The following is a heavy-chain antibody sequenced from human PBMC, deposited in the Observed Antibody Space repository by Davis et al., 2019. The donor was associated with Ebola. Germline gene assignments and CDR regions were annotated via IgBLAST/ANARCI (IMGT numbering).Heavy chain of an antibody. D-gene: IGHD6-6*01. CDR3: ARSSIAARPGYYYGMDV. V-gene: IGHV3-21*01. Sequence: GESLKISCAASGFPFRSYSMNWVRQAPGKGLEWVSSISSSSSYIYYADSVKGRFTISRDNAKNSLYLQMNSLRAEDTAVYYCARSSIAARPGYYYGMDVWGQGTTVTVSS. CDR2: ISSSSSYI. J-gene: IGHJ6*02. CDR1: GFPFRSYS.